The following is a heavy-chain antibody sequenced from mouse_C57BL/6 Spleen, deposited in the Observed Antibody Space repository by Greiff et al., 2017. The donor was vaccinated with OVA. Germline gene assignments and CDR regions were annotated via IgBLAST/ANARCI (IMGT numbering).Heavy chain of an antibody. D-gene: IGHD4-1*02. Sequence: VQLQQSGPELVKPGDSVKISCKASGYAFRSSWMNWVKQRPGKGLEWIGRIYPGDGDTNYNGKFKGKATLTADKSSSTAYMQLSSLTSEDSAVYFCARGQLAYFDYWGQGTTLTVSS. CDR1: GYAFRSSW. V-gene: IGHV1-82*01. CDR3: ARGQLAYFDY. J-gene: IGHJ2*01. CDR2: IYPGDGDT.